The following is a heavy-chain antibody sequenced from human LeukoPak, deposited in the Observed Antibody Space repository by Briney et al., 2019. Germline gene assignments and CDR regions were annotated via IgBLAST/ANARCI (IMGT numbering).Heavy chain of an antibody. CDR1: GFTFSSYA. CDR2: ISYDGSNK. D-gene: IGHD2-2*01. J-gene: IGHJ4*02. V-gene: IGHV3-30-3*01. CDR3: ARAGRPWGYQPPRGDYFDY. Sequence: GGSLRLSCAASGFTFSSYAMHWVRQAPGKGLGWVAVISYDGSNKYYADSVKGRFTISRDNSKNTLYLQMNSLRAEDTAVYYCARAGRPWGYQPPRGDYFDYWGQGTLVTVSS.